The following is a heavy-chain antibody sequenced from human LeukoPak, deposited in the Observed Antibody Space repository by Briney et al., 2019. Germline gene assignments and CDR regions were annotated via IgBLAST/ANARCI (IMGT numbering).Heavy chain of an antibody. V-gene: IGHV4-59*01. Sequence: PSETLSLTCTVSGGSISSYYRSWIRQPPGKGLEWIGYIYYSGSTNYNPSLKSRVTISVDTSKNQFSLKLSSVTAADTAVYYCARAHYDILTVDYWGQGTLVTVSS. CDR3: ARAHYDILTVDY. J-gene: IGHJ4*02. D-gene: IGHD3-9*01. CDR1: GGSISSYY. CDR2: IYYSGST.